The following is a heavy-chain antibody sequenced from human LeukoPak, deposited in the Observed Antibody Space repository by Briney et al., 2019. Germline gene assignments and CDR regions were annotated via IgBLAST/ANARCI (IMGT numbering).Heavy chain of an antibody. Sequence: GESLKISCKGSGYSFTSYWIGWVRQMPGKGLDWMGIIYPGDSDTRYSPSFQGQVTISADKSISTAYLQWSSLKASDTAMYYCARHRRDSSGYYYFDYWGQGTLVTVSS. J-gene: IGHJ4*02. D-gene: IGHD3-22*01. V-gene: IGHV5-51*01. CDR2: IYPGDSDT. CDR1: GYSFTSYW. CDR3: ARHRRDSSGYYYFDY.